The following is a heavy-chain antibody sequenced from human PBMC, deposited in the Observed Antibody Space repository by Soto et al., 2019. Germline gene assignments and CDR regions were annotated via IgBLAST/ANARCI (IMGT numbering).Heavy chain of an antibody. CDR1: GYSFTSYW. J-gene: IGHJ3*02. CDR2: IDPSDSYT. Sequence: GGSLKISCKGSGYSFTSYWISWVRQMPGKGLEWMGRIDPSDSYTNYSPSFQGHVTISADKSISTAYLQWSSLKASDTAMYYCARHATHYYDSSGYYGRSAFDIWGQGTMVTVSS. CDR3: ARHATHYYDSSGYYGRSAFDI. D-gene: IGHD3-22*01. V-gene: IGHV5-10-1*01.